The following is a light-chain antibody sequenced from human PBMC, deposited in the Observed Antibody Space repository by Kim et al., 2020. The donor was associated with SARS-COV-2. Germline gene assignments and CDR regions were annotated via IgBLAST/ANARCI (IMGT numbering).Light chain of an antibody. J-gene: IGLJ2*01. CDR1: SGSIASNY. CDR3: QSYDSSNVV. V-gene: IGLV6-57*03. CDR2: EDN. Sequence: GKPVPITWTRSSGSIASNYVQWYQQRPGSAPTTVIYEDNQRPSGVPDRFSGSIDSSSNSASLTISGLKTEDEADYYCQSYDSSNVVFGGGTQLTVL.